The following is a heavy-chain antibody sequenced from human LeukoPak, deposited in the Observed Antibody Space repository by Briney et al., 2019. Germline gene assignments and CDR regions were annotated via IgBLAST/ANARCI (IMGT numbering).Heavy chain of an antibody. V-gene: IGHV4-59*01. CDR1: GGSISTYY. D-gene: IGHD3-22*01. CDR2: IYYSGTT. J-gene: IGHJ4*02. Sequence: SETLSLTCTVSGGSISTYYWSWIRRPPGKGLEWIGFIYYSGTTSYSPSLKSRVTIAVDTSKNQFSLNLSSVTAADTAVYYCARAPYYHGSSGYYYGYFDYWGQGTLVTVSS. CDR3: ARAPYYHGSSGYYYGYFDY.